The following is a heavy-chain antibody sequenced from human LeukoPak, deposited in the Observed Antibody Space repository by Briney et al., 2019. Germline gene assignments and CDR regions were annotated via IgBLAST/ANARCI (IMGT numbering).Heavy chain of an antibody. CDR2: INPNGSGT. CDR1: GFTFSAYW. Sequence: GGSLRLSCAASGFTFSAYWMSWVRQGPGKGLDWVASINPNGSGTRYVDSVRGRFTISRDNAQNSLYLHMSSLSAEDTAVYYCVRLFVGVTTFDYWGQGTLITVSS. D-gene: IGHD2-21*02. CDR3: VRLFVGVTTFDY. J-gene: IGHJ4*02. V-gene: IGHV3-7*01.